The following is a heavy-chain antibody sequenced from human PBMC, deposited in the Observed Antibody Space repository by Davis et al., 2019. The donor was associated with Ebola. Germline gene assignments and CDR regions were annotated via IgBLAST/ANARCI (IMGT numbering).Heavy chain of an antibody. CDR2: FSYGDNT. Sequence: SETLSLTCIVSGGSISSDYWSWIRQPPGKGLEWVGSFSYGDNTHYYNPSLRSRVTISVDTSRNQFSLKLSSATAADTAVYYCARPWYSGTYYDAYDIWGQGTMVAVSS. D-gene: IGHD1-26*01. J-gene: IGHJ3*02. CDR1: GGSISSDY. CDR3: ARPWYSGTYYDAYDI. V-gene: IGHV4-39*01.